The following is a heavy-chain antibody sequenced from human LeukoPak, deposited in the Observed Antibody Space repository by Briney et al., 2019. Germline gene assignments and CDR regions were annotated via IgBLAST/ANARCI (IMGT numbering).Heavy chain of an antibody. CDR3: ARAVRGTTGKYYYYMDV. J-gene: IGHJ6*03. V-gene: IGHV4-59*01. CDR2: IYYSGST. CDR1: GGSISSYY. D-gene: IGHD1-1*01. Sequence: SETLSLTCTVSGGSISSYYWSWIRQPPGKGLEWIGYIYYSGSTNYNPSLKSRVAISVDTSKNQFSLNLSSVTAADTAVYYCARAVRGTTGKYYYYMDVWGKGTTVTVSS.